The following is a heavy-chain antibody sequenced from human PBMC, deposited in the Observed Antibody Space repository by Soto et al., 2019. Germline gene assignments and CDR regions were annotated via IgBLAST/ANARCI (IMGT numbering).Heavy chain of an antibody. CDR2: IYWDDDK. V-gene: IGHV2-5*02. CDR3: AHLHIAAAGIDRNWFDP. CDR1: GFSLSTSGVG. Sequence: QITLKESGPTLVKPTQTLTLTCTFSGFSLSTSGVGVGWIRQPPGKALEWLALIYWDDDKRYSPSLNNRLTITEDTSKHQVVLTMINMDPVDTATYYCAHLHIAAAGIDRNWFDPWGQGTLVTVSS. D-gene: IGHD6-13*01. J-gene: IGHJ5*02.